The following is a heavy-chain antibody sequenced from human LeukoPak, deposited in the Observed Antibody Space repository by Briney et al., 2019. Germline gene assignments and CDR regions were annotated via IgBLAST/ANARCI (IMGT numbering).Heavy chain of an antibody. V-gene: IGHV4-38-2*02. Sequence: PSETLSLTCTVSGYSISSSYYWGWIRQPPGKGLEWIGSIYYSGSTYYNPSLKSRVTISVDTSKNQFSLKLSSVTAADTAVYYCARVQDYYDSSGYSNWGQGTLVTVSS. D-gene: IGHD3-22*01. CDR3: ARVQDYYDSSGYSN. CDR1: GYSISSSYY. CDR2: IYYSGST. J-gene: IGHJ4*02.